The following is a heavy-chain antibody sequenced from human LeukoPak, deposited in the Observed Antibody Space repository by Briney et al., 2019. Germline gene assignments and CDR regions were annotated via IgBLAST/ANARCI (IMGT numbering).Heavy chain of an antibody. J-gene: IGHJ6*03. D-gene: IGHD2-2*01. CDR3: ARGDCSSTICYSPMDV. Sequence: SETLSLTCTVSGYSISSGYYRGWIRQPPGKGLEWIGSIYHSGSTYYNPSLKSRVTISVDTSKNQFSLKLSSVTAADTAVYYCARGDCSSTICYSPMDVWGKGTTVTVSS. CDR1: GYSISSGYY. V-gene: IGHV4-38-2*02. CDR2: IYHSGST.